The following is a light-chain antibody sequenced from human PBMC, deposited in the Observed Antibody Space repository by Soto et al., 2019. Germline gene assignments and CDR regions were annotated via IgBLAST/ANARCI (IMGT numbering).Light chain of an antibody. V-gene: IGKV3-15*01. CDR3: QQYEKWPPSIT. J-gene: IGKJ5*01. CDR2: GVS. Sequence: EIVLTQSPGTLSLSPGERATLCYRASQSVSSSYLAWYQQKPGQAPRLLIYGVSTRATGISARFSGGGSVTEFTLTISSLQSEDFAVYYCQQYEKWPPSITFGQGTRLEIK. CDR1: QSVSSSY.